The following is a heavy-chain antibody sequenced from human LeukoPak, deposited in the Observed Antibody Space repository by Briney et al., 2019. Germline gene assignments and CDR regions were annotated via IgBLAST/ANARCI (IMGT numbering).Heavy chain of an antibody. CDR1: GFTFSSYG. CDR2: ISYDGPNK. CDR3: AKEKLPSGYSFLTDY. Sequence: GGSLRLSCAASGFTFSSYGMHWVRQAPGKGLEWVAVISYDGPNKYYADSVKGRFTISRDDSKSTLYLQMNSLRPEDTAVYYCAKEKLPSGYSFLTDYWGQGTLVTVTS. J-gene: IGHJ4*02. D-gene: IGHD5-18*01. V-gene: IGHV3-30*18.